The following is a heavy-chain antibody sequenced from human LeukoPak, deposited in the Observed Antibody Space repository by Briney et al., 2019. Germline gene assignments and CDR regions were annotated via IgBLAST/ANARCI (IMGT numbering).Heavy chain of an antibody. CDR1: GGSINSNY. V-gene: IGHV4-59*01. CDR2: IYYSGST. J-gene: IGHJ5*02. Sequence: PSETLSLTCTVSGGSINSNYWSWIRQPPGKGLEWVGYIYYSGSTKYHPSLKSRVTRSVERSKNQFSLKLSSVTAADTAVYYCATLIGYSNWFDPWGQGTLVTVSS. CDR3: ATLIGYSNWFDP. D-gene: IGHD1-26*01.